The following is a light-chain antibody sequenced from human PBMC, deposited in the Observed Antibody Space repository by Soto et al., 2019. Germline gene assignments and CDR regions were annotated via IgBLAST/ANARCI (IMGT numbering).Light chain of an antibody. V-gene: IGLV2-14*01. CDR1: NTDVGGYNY. Sequence: QSVLTQPASVSGSPGQSITVSCTGTNTDVGGYNYVSWYQHRPGKAPRLMIYEVRNRLSGVSNRFSGSKSGNTASLTISGLQSEDEADYYCTSDTPTGALVFGSGTKLTVL. CDR2: EVR. J-gene: IGLJ3*02. CDR3: TSDTPTGALV.